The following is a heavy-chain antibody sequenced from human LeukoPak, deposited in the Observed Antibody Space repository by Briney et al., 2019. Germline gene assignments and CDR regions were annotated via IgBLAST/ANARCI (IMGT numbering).Heavy chain of an antibody. J-gene: IGHJ3*02. D-gene: IGHD6-6*01. V-gene: IGHV1-46*03. CDR3: ARFLAARRDAFDI. Sequence: ASVKVSCKASGYTFTNYYVHWVRQAPGQGLEWMGVINPSGGSTNYAQKFQGRVTMTRDTSTSTVYMELSSLRSEDTAVYYCARFLAARRDAFDIWGQGTMVTVSS. CDR1: GYTFTNYY. CDR2: INPSGGST.